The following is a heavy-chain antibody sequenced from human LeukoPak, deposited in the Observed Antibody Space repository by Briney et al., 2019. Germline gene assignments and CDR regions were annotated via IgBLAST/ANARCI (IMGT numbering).Heavy chain of an antibody. CDR1: GFTFSSYS. Sequence: GGSLRLSCAASGFTFSSYSMYWVRQAPGKGLEWVSSITSSSSYIYYADSVKGRFTISRDNAKTSMYLQMNSLRAEDTAVYYCAKAADSDSSEDYWGQGTLVTVAS. CDR3: AKAADSDSSEDY. J-gene: IGHJ4*02. V-gene: IGHV3-21*01. D-gene: IGHD6-6*01. CDR2: ITSSSSYI.